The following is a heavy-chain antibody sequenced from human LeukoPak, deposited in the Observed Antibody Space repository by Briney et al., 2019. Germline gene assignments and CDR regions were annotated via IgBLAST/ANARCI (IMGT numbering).Heavy chain of an antibody. J-gene: IGHJ4*02. CDR2: IYYSGST. D-gene: IGHD6-13*01. Sequence: SETLSLTCTVSGGSMSGYYWNWIRQPAGKGLEWIGYIYYSGSTNYSPSLKSRVTISVDTSKNQFSLKLSSVTAADTAVYYCARDGSSSWYEYYFDYWGQGTLVTVSS. CDR1: GGSMSGYY. V-gene: IGHV4-59*01. CDR3: ARDGSSSWYEYYFDY.